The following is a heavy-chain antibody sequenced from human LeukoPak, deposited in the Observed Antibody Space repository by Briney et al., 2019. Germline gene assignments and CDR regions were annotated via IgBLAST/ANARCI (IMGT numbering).Heavy chain of an antibody. CDR3: AKGRGGSYFPFDY. CDR2: IQQHET. Sequence: GGSLRLSCEGSGFTFSNYWMSWVRQAPGKGLEWVANIQQHETYYGDSVKGRFTISRDNAKNSLYLQMNSLRAEDTAVYYCAKGRGGSYFPFDYWGQGTLVTVSS. V-gene: IGHV3-7*01. CDR1: GFTFSNYW. D-gene: IGHD1-26*01. J-gene: IGHJ4*02.